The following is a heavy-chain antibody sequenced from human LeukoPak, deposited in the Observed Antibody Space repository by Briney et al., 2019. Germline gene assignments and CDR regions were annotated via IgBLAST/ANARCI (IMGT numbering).Heavy chain of an antibody. Sequence: GGSLRLSCAASGFTFSSYGMHWVRQAPGKGLEWVAVMSYDGTNKYLAESVKGRFTISRDNSKNTLYLQMNSLRAEDTAVYYCARDPDEMLGVSFDFWGQGTLVTVSS. CDR3: ARDPDEMLGVSFDF. V-gene: IGHV3-30*19. CDR1: GFTFSSYG. J-gene: IGHJ4*02. D-gene: IGHD3-10*01. CDR2: MSYDGTNK.